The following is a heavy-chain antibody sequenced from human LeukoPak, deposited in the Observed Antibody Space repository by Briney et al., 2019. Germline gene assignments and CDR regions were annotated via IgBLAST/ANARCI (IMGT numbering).Heavy chain of an antibody. Sequence: GGSLRLSCAASGLTFSSYAMHWVRQAPGKGLEWVAVISYDGSNKYYADSVKGRFTISRDNSKNTLYLQMNSLRAEDTAVYYCARDSGANIAARLLVYWGQGTLVTVSS. J-gene: IGHJ4*02. CDR3: ARDSGANIAARLLVY. CDR1: GLTFSSYA. CDR2: ISYDGSNK. D-gene: IGHD6-6*01. V-gene: IGHV3-30-3*01.